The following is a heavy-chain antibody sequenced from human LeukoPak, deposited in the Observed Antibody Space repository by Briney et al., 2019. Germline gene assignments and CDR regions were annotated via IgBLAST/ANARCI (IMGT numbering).Heavy chain of an antibody. V-gene: IGHV3-23*01. CDR2: ISGGATRT. Sequence: GGSLRLSCAASGFIFHTYDMSWVRQAPGKGPVWVSGISGGATRTYYTDSVTGRFTISRDNSKNTLYLQMNSLRGEDTAVYFCAKGGGRGDYDLTGRFPTHFDSWGQGTPVIVSS. CDR3: AKGGGRGDYDLTGRFPTHFDS. J-gene: IGHJ4*02. CDR1: GFIFHTYD. D-gene: IGHD4-17*01.